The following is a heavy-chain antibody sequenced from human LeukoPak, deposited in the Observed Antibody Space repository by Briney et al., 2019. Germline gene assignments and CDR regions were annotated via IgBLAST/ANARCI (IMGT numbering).Heavy chain of an antibody. CDR1: GYTFTGYY. CDR2: INPNSGGT. Sequence: ASVKVSCKASGYTFTGYYMHWVRQAPGQGLEWMGWINPNSGGTNYAQKFQGRVTMTRNTSISTAYMELSSLRSEDTAVYYCARAGVLYDYVWGSYRINYFDYWGQGTLVTVSS. CDR3: ARAGVLYDYVWGSYRINYFDY. V-gene: IGHV1-2*02. D-gene: IGHD3-16*02. J-gene: IGHJ4*02.